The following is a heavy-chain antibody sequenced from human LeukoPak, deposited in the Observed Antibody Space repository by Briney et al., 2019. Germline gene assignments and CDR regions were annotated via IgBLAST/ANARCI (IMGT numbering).Heavy chain of an antibody. D-gene: IGHD6-25*01. CDR3: AREAAGQWFDP. Sequence: PSETLSLTCAVSGDPISSSNWWTWARQPPGKGLEWIGEIYHSGSTNYNPSLKSRVTMSLDKSKNQFSLNLTSVTAADTAVYYCAREAAGQWFDPWGQGTLVTVSS. CDR2: IYHSGST. V-gene: IGHV4-4*02. J-gene: IGHJ5*02. CDR1: GDPISSSNW.